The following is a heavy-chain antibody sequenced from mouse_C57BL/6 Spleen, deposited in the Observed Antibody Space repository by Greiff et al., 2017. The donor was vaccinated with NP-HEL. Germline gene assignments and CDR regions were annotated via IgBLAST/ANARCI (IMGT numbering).Heavy chain of an antibody. D-gene: IGHD1-1*01. CDR3: ARRTTDYYYAMDY. CDR2: IHPNSGST. J-gene: IGHJ4*01. CDR1: GYTFTSYW. Sequence: QVHVKQPGAELVKPGASVKLSCKASGYTFTSYWMHWVKQRPGQGLEWIGMIHPNSGSTNYNEKFKSKATLTVDKSSSTAYMQLSSLTSEDSAVYYCARRTTDYYYAMDYWGQGTSVTVSS. V-gene: IGHV1-64*01.